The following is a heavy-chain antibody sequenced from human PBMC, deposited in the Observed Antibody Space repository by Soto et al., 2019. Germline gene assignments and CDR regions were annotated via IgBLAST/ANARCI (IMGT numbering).Heavy chain of an antibody. J-gene: IGHJ6*02. Sequence: ASVKVSCKASGGTFSSYAISWVRQAPGQGLEWMGGIIPIFGTANYAQKFQGRVTITADESTSTAYMELSSLRSEDTDVYYCASGPTARPHYYYYRMDVWGQGATVTVSS. CDR2: IIPIFGTA. CDR1: GGTFSSYA. V-gene: IGHV1-69*13. D-gene: IGHD6-6*01. CDR3: ASGPTARPHYYYYRMDV.